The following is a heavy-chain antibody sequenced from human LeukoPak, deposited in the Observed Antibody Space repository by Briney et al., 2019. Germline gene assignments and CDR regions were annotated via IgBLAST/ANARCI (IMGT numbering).Heavy chain of an antibody. Sequence: QPGGSLRLSCVASGFTFYNYAVGWVRQAPGKGLEWVSSISGTGGSPYSADSVKGRFTISRDNSNNTLYLQLNSLRAEDTAVYFCAKGVVVAGRGYYFDFWGQGTPVTVSS. CDR2: ISGTGGSP. CDR3: AKGVVVAGRGYYFDF. V-gene: IGHV3-23*01. D-gene: IGHD2-15*01. CDR1: GFTFYNYA. J-gene: IGHJ4*02.